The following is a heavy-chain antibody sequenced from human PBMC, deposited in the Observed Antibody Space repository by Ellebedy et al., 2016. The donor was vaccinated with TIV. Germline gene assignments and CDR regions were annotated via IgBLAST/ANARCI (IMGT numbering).Heavy chain of an antibody. CDR3: AREGVSIFGILLSPGSLDV. CDR1: GGSISSYY. V-gene: IGHV4-59*12. Sequence: MPSETLSLTCSVSGGSISSYYWSWIRQPPGKGLEWIGYISYSGVSDYNPSLASRVTFSLDTSTNQFSLRLTSVTATDSAIYYCAREGVSIFGILLSPGSLDVWGQGTTVTVSS. J-gene: IGHJ6*02. CDR2: ISYSGVS. D-gene: IGHD3-3*01.